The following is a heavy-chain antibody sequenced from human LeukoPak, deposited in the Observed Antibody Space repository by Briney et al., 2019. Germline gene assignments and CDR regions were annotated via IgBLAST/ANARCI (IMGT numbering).Heavy chain of an antibody. CDR3: AKVRGAYGAYYYYIDV. CDR2: ISYYGSDK. J-gene: IGHJ6*03. CDR1: GFTFSIYA. Sequence: GGSLRLSCAASGFTFSIYAMYWVRQAPGKGLEGGAVISYYGSDKFYADSVKGRFTSSRDNSEDTLYVQINSLTVEDTAVYYCAKVRGAYGAYYYYIDVWGKGTTVTVSS. V-gene: IGHV3-30*04. D-gene: IGHD1-26*01.